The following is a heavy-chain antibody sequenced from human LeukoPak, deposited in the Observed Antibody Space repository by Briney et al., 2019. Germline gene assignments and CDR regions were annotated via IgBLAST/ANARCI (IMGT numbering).Heavy chain of an antibody. Sequence: GGSLRLSCAASGFTFSHYGIHWVRQAPGKGLEWVAFIRYDGSNKYYGDSVKGRFTISRDNSKNTPYLQMNSLRAEDTAVYYCAKARGYCSSTSCFRPFDYWGQGTLVTVSS. J-gene: IGHJ4*02. V-gene: IGHV3-30*02. CDR3: AKARGYCSSTSCFRPFDY. D-gene: IGHD2-2*01. CDR1: GFTFSHYG. CDR2: IRYDGSNK.